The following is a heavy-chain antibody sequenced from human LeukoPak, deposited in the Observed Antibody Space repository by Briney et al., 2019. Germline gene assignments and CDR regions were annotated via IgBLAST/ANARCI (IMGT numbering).Heavy chain of an antibody. CDR2: INPNSGGT. Sequence: ASVKVSCKASGYTFTGYYMHWVRQAPGQGLEWMGWINPNSGGTNYAQKFQGRVTMTRDTSISTAYMELSSLRSEDTAVYYCARTPEYYYDSSGYKNWGQGTLVTVSS. J-gene: IGHJ4*02. D-gene: IGHD3-22*01. CDR3: ARTPEYYYDSSGYKN. V-gene: IGHV1-2*02. CDR1: GYTFTGYY.